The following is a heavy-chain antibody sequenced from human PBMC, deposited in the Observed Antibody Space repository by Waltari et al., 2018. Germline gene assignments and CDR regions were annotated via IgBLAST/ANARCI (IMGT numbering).Heavy chain of an antibody. CDR3: ARGASREGDAFDI. V-gene: IGHV4-34*01. J-gene: IGHJ3*02. CDR2: INHSGST. CDR1: GGSCSGSY. D-gene: IGHD1-26*01. Sequence: QVQLQQWGAGLLKPSETLSLTCAVYGGSCSGSYWSWIRQPPGKGLEWIGEINHSGSTNYNPSLKSRVTISVDTSKNQFSLKLSSVTAADTAVYYCARGASREGDAFDIWGQGTMVTVSS.